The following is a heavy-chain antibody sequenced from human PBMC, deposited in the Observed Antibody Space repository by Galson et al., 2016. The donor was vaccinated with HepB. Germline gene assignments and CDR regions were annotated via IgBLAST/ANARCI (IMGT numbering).Heavy chain of an antibody. D-gene: IGHD1-7*01. J-gene: IGHJ4*02. CDR1: GFTFSDYY. V-gene: IGHV3-11*06. CDR2: ISTSSTYR. Sequence: SLRLSCAASGFTFSDYYMSWIRQAPGKGLEWISYISTSSTYRNYAGSVKGRFTISRDSAKNSLFLQMNSLRAEDTAVYYCARARNLNYNWNYDLYYWGQGTLVTVSS. CDR3: ARARNLNYNWNYDLYY.